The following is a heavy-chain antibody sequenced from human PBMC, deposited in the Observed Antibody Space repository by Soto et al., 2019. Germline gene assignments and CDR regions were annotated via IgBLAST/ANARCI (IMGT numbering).Heavy chain of an antibody. Sequence: EVQLVESGGGLVQPGESLRLSCAASGFPFSNYWMRWVRQVPGKGLQWVANINQDGSKTYHVDSVRGRFTVSRDNANNSLYLRMDTLRAEDTAVYFCASSVSGYFNYWGQGTLVTVSS. CDR2: INQDGSKT. CDR1: GFPFSNYW. D-gene: IGHD6-19*01. V-gene: IGHV3-7*05. J-gene: IGHJ4*02. CDR3: ASSVSGYFNY.